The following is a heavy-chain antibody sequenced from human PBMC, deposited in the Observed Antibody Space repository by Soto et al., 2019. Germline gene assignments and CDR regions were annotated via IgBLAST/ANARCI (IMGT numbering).Heavy chain of an antibody. CDR1: GLSFSGYY. J-gene: IGHJ6*02. CDR2: INHSGST. Sequence: SETLSLTCAVYGLSFSGYYWIWIRQPPGKGLEWIGEINHSGSTNYNPSLKSRVTISVDTSKNQFSLKLSSVTAADTAVYYCARVSGIYYYGMDVWGQGTTVT. D-gene: IGHD3-10*01. V-gene: IGHV4-34*01. CDR3: ARVSGIYYYGMDV.